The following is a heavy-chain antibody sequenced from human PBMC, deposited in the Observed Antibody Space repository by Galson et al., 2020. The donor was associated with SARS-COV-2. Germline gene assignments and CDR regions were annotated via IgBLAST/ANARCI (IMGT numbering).Heavy chain of an antibody. J-gene: IGHJ3*02. CDR1: GGSISSGSYY. V-gene: IGHV4-61*02. D-gene: IGHD3-22*01. CDR2: SYTSGST. CDR3: ARERETITMIVVGIPDAFDI. Sequence: SETLSLTCTVSGGSISSGSYYWSWIRQPAGKGLEWLERSYTSGSTNYNPSLKSRVTISVDTSKNQFSRKLSSVTAADTAVYYCARERETITMIVVGIPDAFDIWGQGTMVTVSS.